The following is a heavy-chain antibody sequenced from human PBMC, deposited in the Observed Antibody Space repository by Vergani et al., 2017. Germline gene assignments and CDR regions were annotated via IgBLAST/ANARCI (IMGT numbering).Heavy chain of an antibody. CDR2: INPSGGSA. Sequence: QVQLVQSGAEVKKPGASVKVSCKASGYTFTSYYMHWVRQAPGQGLEWLRIINPSGGSASYAQKFQGRVTMTRDTSTSTVYMELSSLGSKDTAVYYCTRGWYYDSIAYWSYWGQGTLVTVSS. CDR3: TRGWYYDSIAYWSY. V-gene: IGHV1-46*03. CDR1: GYTFTSYY. D-gene: IGHD3-22*01. J-gene: IGHJ4*02.